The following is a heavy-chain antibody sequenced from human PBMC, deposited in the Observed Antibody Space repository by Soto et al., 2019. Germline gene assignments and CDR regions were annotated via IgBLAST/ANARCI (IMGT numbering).Heavy chain of an antibody. D-gene: IGHD2-15*01. CDR3: ARDCSGGSCELDFDY. J-gene: IGHJ4*02. CDR2: ISAYNGNT. Sequence: ASVKVSCKASGGTFSSYASSWVRQAPGQGLEWMGWISAYNGNTNYAKKLQGRVTMTTDTSTSTAYMEQRSLRSDDKAVYYCARDCSGGSCELDFDYWGQGTLVTVSS. V-gene: IGHV1-18*01. CDR1: GGTFSSYA.